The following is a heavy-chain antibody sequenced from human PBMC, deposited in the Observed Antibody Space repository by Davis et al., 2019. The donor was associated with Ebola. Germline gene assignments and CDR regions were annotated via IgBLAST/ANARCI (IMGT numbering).Heavy chain of an antibody. V-gene: IGHV3-33*01. CDR2: IWYDGSNK. D-gene: IGHD3-22*01. CDR1: GFTFSSYG. Sequence: GESLKISCAASGFTFSSYGMYWVRQAPGKGLEWVAVIWYDGSNKYYADSVKGRFTISRDNSKNTLYLQMNSLRAEDTAVYYCARGNDYYDSSGYYYYYWGQGTLVTVSS. CDR3: ARGNDYYDSSGYYYYY. J-gene: IGHJ4*02.